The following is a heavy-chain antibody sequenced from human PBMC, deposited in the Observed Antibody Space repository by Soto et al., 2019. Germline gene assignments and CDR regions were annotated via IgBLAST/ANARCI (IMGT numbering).Heavy chain of an antibody. CDR2: IKSKTDGGTT. D-gene: IGHD3-3*01. Sequence: GGSLRLSCAASGFTFSNAWMSWVRQAPGKGLEWVGRIKSKTDGGTTDYAAPVKGRFTISRDDSKNTLYLQMNSLKTEDTAVYYCTTAPGYYDFWSGYYAWFDPWGQGTLVTVSS. CDR3: TTAPGYYDFWSGYYAWFDP. J-gene: IGHJ5*02. CDR1: GFTFSNAW. V-gene: IGHV3-15*01.